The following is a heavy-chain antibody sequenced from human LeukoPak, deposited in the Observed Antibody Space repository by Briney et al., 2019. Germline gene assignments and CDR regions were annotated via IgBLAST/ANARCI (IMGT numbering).Heavy chain of an antibody. CDR2: INPSGGST. CDR1: GYTFTSYY. CDR3: ARDHRLSYDSGGYYGYFQH. J-gene: IGHJ1*01. Sequence: ASVKVSCKASGYTFTSYYMHWVRQAPGQGLEWMGIINPSGGSTSYAQKFQGRVTMTRDMSTSTVYMELSSLRSEDTAVYYCARDHRLSYDSGGYYGYFQHWGQGTLVTVSS. V-gene: IGHV1-46*01. D-gene: IGHD1-26*01.